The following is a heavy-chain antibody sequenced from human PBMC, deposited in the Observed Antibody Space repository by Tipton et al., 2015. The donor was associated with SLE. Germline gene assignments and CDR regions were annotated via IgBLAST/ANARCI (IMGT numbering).Heavy chain of an antibody. V-gene: IGHV4-39*07. CDR2: IYYRGST. Sequence: TLSLTCTVSGGSISSSSYYWGWIRQPPGKGLEWIGSIYYRGSTYYNPSLKSRVTISVDTSMNQFSLKLSSVTAADTAVYYCARGLWNLASLDVWGKGTTVTVSS. J-gene: IGHJ6*04. CDR1: GGSISSSSYY. CDR3: ARGLWNLASLDV. D-gene: IGHD1-1*01.